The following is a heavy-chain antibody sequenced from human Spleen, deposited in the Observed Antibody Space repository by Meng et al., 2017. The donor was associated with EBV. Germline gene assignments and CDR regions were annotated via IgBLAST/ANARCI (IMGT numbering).Heavy chain of an antibody. CDR3: ARDRDTSGACFDP. CDR1: GYPFTNYA. CDR2: INTNTGNP. V-gene: IGHV7-4-1*02. J-gene: IGHJ5*02. Sequence: VMRGQSWSSLRKPGAAVKVSCKASGYPFTNYAMNWVRQAPGQGLEWLGWINTNTGNPTYAQDFIGRFVFSLDTSVSTAYLQISSLKTEDTAVYYCARDRDTSGACFDPWGQGTLVTVSS. D-gene: IGHD2-2*01.